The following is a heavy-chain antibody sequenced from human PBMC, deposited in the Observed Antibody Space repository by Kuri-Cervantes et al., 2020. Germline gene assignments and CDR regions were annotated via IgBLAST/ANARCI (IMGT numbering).Heavy chain of an antibody. CDR1: GFTFDDYA. J-gene: IGHJ4*02. Sequence: GGSLRLSCAASGFTFDDYAMHWVRQAPGKGLEWVSGISWNSGSIGYADSVKGRFTISRDNAKNSLYLQVSSLRVEDTAVYYCVRDYQNFWGQGTLVTVSS. D-gene: IGHD2-2*01. CDR3: VRDYQNF. CDR2: ISWNSGSI. V-gene: IGHV3-9*01.